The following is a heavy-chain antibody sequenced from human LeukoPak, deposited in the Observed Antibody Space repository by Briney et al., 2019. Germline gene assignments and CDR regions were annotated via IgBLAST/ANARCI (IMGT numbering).Heavy chain of an antibody. Sequence: GASVKVSCKASGYTFTGYYMHWVRQAPGQGLEWMGWINPNSGGTNYAQKFQGRVTMTRDTSISTAYMELSRLRSDDTAVYYCAGGSPSLSSWCAFDIWGQGTMVTVSS. V-gene: IGHV1-2*02. J-gene: IGHJ3*02. CDR2: INPNSGGT. D-gene: IGHD6-13*01. CDR3: AGGSPSLSSWCAFDI. CDR1: GYTFTGYY.